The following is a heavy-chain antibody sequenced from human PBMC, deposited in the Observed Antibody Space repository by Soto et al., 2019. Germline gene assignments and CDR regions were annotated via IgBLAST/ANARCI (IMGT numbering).Heavy chain of an antibody. V-gene: IGHV1-3*01. J-gene: IGHJ6*02. CDR3: ARNEGDSSSFNCYGMDV. CDR2: INAGNGNT. Sequence: ASVKVSCKASGYTFTSYAMHWVRQAPGQRLEWMGWINAGNGNTKYSQKFRGRVTITRDTSASTAYMELSSLRSEDTAVYYCARNEGDSSSFNCYGMDVWGQGTTVTVSS. D-gene: IGHD6-6*01. CDR1: GYTFTSYA.